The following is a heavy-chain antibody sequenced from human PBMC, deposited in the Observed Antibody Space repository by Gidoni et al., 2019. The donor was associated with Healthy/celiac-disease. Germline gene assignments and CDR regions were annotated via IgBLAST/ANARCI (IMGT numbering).Heavy chain of an antibody. V-gene: IGHV4-31*03. CDR2: IYSSGST. J-gene: IGHJ5*02. CDR1: GGSNRSGGYY. CDR3: ARGSSGGDWVDP. D-gene: IGHD2-15*01. Sequence: LQESCPGLVTPSQTLSLTCTVSGGSNRSGGYYWSWTRQHPGKGLEWIGYIYSSGSTYYNPSLKSRATISVDTSKNQFSLKLSSVTAADTAVYYCARGSSGGDWVDPWGQGTLVTVSS.